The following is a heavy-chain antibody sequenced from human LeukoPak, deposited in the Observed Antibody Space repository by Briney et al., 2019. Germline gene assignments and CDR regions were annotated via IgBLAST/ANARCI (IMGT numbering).Heavy chain of an antibody. J-gene: IGHJ4*02. D-gene: IGHD4-23*01. CDR1: GGSISSYY. Sequence: SEALSLTCTVSGGSISSYYWSWIRQPPGKGLEWIGYIYYSGSTNYNPSLKSRVTISVDTSKNQFSLKLSSVTAADTAVYYCARVGDYGGGIGYWGQGTLVTVSS. V-gene: IGHV4-59*01. CDR2: IYYSGST. CDR3: ARVGDYGGGIGY.